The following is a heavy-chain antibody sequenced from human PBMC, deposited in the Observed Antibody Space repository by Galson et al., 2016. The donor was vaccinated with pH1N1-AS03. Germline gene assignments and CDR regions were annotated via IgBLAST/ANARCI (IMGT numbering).Heavy chain of an antibody. CDR1: GASISSSTYY. CDR2: GYSSGHT. D-gene: IGHD5-24*01. CDR3: AREDGSTVISKFDY. V-gene: IGHV4-61*02. Sequence: TLSLTCTVSGASISSSTYYWSWIRQPAGKGLEWIGRGYSSGHTNYNPSLKGRVTISVDTSKNQFSLRLSSVTAADTAFYNLAREDGSTVISKFDYWGQGTLVTVSS. J-gene: IGHJ4*02.